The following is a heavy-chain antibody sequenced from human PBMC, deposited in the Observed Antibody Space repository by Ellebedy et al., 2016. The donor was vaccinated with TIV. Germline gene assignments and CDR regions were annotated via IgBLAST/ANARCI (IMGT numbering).Heavy chain of an antibody. J-gene: IGHJ4*02. D-gene: IGHD3-9*01. V-gene: IGHV1-3*01. CDR1: GYSFTSHA. CDR2: ILLGNGDT. Sequence: AVSVKVSCKASGYSFTSHAIQWVRQAPGQRLEWMGWILLGNGDTTYSQKFQGRVTITRDTSTSTAYMELRRLTSEDTAVYFCARGYFDWLSRFDYWGQGTLVTVTS. CDR3: ARGYFDWLSRFDY.